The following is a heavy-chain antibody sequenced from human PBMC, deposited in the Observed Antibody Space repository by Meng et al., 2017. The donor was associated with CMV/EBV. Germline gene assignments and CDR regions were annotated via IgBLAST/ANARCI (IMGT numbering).Heavy chain of an antibody. CDR2: ISSSGSTI. V-gene: IGHV3-48*03. J-gene: IGHJ6*02. CDR3: ARDGGYCSSTSCYYYYGMDV. CDR1: GFTFSSYE. Sequence: GGSLRLSCAASGFTFSSYEMNWVRQAPGKGLEWVSYISSSGSTIYYADSVKGRFTISRDNAKNSLYLQMNSLRAEDTAVYYCARDGGYCSSTSCYYYYGMDVWGQGTTVTVSS. D-gene: IGHD2-2*01.